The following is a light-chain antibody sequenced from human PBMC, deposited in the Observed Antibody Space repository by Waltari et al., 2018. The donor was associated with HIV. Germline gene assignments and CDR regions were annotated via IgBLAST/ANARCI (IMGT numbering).Light chain of an antibody. CDR1: QSVSNSY. CDR3: QQYDDSPWT. CDR2: GAS. J-gene: IGKJ1*01. V-gene: IGKV3-20*01. Sequence: EIVLTQSPGTLSLSPVERATLSCRASQSVSNSYLAWYQQKPGQAPRLLIFGASVRATGIPDRFTGSESGTDFTLTISRLEPEDFAVYYCQQYDDSPWTFGQGTKVDIK.